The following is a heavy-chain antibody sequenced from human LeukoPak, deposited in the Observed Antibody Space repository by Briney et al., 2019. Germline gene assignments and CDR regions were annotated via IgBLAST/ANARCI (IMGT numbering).Heavy chain of an antibody. J-gene: IGHJ3*02. CDR1: GFTFGDYA. CDR3: ARDRQQLVEDAFDI. Sequence: GGSLRLSCTASGFTFGDYAMSWVRQAPGKGLEWVANIKQDGSEKHYVDSVKGRFTISRDNAKNSLYLQMNSLRAEDTAVYYCARDRQQLVEDAFDIWGQGTVVTVSS. V-gene: IGHV3-7*01. CDR2: IKQDGSEK. D-gene: IGHD6-13*01.